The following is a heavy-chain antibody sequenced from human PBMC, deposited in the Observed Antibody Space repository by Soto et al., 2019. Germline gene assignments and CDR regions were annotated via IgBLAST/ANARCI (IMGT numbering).Heavy chain of an antibody. J-gene: IGHJ4*02. Sequence: ASVKVSCKASGYTFTSYGISWVRQAPGQGLEWMGWISADNGNTNYAQKFQGRVTITRDTSASTAYMEVSSLRSEDTAVYYCARTMITIFGVAIIYFDYWGQGTLVTVS. CDR3: ARTMITIFGVAIIYFDY. CDR2: ISADNGNT. V-gene: IGHV1-18*01. CDR1: GYTFTSYG. D-gene: IGHD3-3*01.